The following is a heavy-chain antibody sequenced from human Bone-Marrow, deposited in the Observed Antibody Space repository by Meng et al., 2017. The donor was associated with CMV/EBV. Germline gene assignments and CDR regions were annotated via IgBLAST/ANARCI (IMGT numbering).Heavy chain of an antibody. CDR1: GGSISSTTYH. D-gene: IGHD6-6*01. CDR2: IYYTGIT. CDR3: VLYSSSSAAF. Sequence: LTCTVSGGSISSTTYHGGWIRQPPGKGLEWIGTIYYTGITYYNPSLRSRLTISVDTSKTQFSLTLTSVTAADTALYYCVLYSSSSAAFWGQGALVTVSS. V-gene: IGHV4-39*01. J-gene: IGHJ4*02.